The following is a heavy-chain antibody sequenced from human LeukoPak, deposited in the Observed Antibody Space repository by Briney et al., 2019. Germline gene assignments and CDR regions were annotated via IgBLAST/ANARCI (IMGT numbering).Heavy chain of an antibody. CDR1: GFTFSSYG. CDR3: ARGYSNYGYVFDV. D-gene: IGHD4-11*01. Sequence: GGSLRLSCAASGFTFSSYGMNWVRQAPGKGLEWVSSISSSSSYIYDADSVEGRFTISRDNAKKSLYLQMNSLRAEDTAVYYCARGYSNYGYVFDVWGQGTMVTVSS. V-gene: IGHV3-21*01. J-gene: IGHJ3*01. CDR2: ISSSSSYI.